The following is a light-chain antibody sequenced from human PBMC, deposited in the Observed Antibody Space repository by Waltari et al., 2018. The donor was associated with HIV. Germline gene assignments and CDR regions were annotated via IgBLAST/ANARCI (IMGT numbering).Light chain of an antibody. Sequence: SYVLTQPPSVSVAPGQTASITCGGNNLGPKSVPCYQQRPGQAPVLVVYDDYDRPSGIPERFSGSNSGNMATLTISRVEAGDEAVYYCQVWDSSTEHPGVVFGGGTKLTVL. V-gene: IGLV3-21*02. CDR3: QVWDSSTEHPGVV. CDR1: NLGPKS. J-gene: IGLJ2*01. CDR2: DDY.